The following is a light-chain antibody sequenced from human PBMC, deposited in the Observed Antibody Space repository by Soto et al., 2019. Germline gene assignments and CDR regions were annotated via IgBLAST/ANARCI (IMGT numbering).Light chain of an antibody. J-gene: IGKJ5*01. CDR2: DAY. CDR1: ESINDN. V-gene: IGKV3-15*01. CDR3: QQYSNWPPIT. Sequence: EIVMTQSPATLSMSPGETATLSCRASESINDNLAWYQQQPGQAPRLLIYDAYTRSTGVPARFGGSGSGTEFTLTISSLQSEDFAFYYCQQYSNWPPITFGQGTRLDIK.